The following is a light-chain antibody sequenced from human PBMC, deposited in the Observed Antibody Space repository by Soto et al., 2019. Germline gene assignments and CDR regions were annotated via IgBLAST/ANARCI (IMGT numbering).Light chain of an antibody. J-gene: IGKJ1*01. V-gene: IGKV3-20*01. CDR2: GAS. Sequence: DIGFTPSPGTPSLSPGERATLSCRASQIVSNNYLAWYQQKPGQAPRLLIYGASSRATGIPDRFSGSGSRTDFTLTISRLEPEDSAVYYCHQYGSSRTSGQGTKVDIK. CDR3: HQYGSSRT. CDR1: QIVSNNY.